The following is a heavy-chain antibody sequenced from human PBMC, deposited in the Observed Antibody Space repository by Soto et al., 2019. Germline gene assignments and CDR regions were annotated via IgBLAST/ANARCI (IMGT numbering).Heavy chain of an antibody. CDR2: IFYSGTT. Sequence: QLQLQESGPGLVKASETLSLSCTVSGASISSNGYYWGWIRQPPGKGLEWIGSIFYSGTTHYNPSLRSRLSISVDTSKNVFSLKLSSLTAADTAIYYCATGAGWLRLDSRVWGQGTLVTVSS. J-gene: IGHJ4*02. D-gene: IGHD5-12*01. CDR1: GASISSNGYY. V-gene: IGHV4-39*02. CDR3: ATGAGWLRLDSRV.